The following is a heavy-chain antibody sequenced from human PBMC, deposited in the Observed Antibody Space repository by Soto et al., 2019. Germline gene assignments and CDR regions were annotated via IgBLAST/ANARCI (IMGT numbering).Heavy chain of an antibody. Sequence: GGSLRLSCAASGFTFSSYWMSWVRQAPGKGLEWVANIKQDGSEKYYVDSVKGRFTISRDNAKNSLYLQMNSLRAEDTAVYYCARDRDCSSTSCFSWFDPWGQGTLVTVSS. V-gene: IGHV3-7*01. CDR2: IKQDGSEK. CDR1: GFTFSSYW. J-gene: IGHJ5*02. D-gene: IGHD2-2*01. CDR3: ARDRDCSSTSCFSWFDP.